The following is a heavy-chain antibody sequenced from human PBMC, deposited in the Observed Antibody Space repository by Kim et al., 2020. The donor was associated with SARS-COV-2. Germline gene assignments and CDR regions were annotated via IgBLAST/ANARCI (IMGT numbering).Heavy chain of an antibody. CDR2: IYYSGST. V-gene: IGHV4-39*01. CDR3: ARHVKRNYCSGGSCNPSPPSWFDP. CDR1: GGSISSSSYY. Sequence: SETLSLTCTVSGGSISSSSYYWGWIRQPPGKGLEWIGSIYYSGSTYYNPSLKSRVTISVDTSKNQFSLKLSSVTAAATAVYYCARHVKRNYCSGGSCNPSPPSWFDPWGQGTLVTVSS. D-gene: IGHD2-15*01. J-gene: IGHJ5*02.